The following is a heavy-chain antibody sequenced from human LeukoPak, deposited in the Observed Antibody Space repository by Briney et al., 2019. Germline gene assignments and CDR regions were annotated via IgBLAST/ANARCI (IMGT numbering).Heavy chain of an antibody. D-gene: IGHD6-19*01. V-gene: IGHV3-73*01. CDR3: TTYRSGHY. CDR1: GFTFSGSA. Sequence: GGSLRLSCAASGFTFSGSAMHWVRQASGKGLEWVGRIRSKANSYATAYAASVKGRFTVSRDDSINMAYLQMNSLRTEDTALYYCTTYRSGHYWGQGTLVTVSS. CDR2: IRSKANSYAT. J-gene: IGHJ4*02.